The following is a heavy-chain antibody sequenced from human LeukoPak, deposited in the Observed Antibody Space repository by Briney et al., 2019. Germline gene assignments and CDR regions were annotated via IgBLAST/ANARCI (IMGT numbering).Heavy chain of an antibody. V-gene: IGHV3-30-3*01. D-gene: IGHD1-26*01. CDR3: AKDLASRFAGN. CDR1: GFIFGGYA. J-gene: IGHJ4*02. CDR2: ISYDGGKT. Sequence: GGSLRLSCAASGFIFGGYAMHWVRQAPGKGLQWLAVISYDGGKTYYADSVEGRFTISRDNSKSTVYLEINSLRSEDTAVYYCAKDLASRFAGNWGQGTLVTVSS.